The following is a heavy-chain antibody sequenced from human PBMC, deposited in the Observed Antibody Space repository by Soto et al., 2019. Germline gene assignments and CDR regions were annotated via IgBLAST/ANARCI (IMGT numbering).Heavy chain of an antibody. J-gene: IGHJ6*02. D-gene: IGHD1-1*01. Sequence: QVQLVESGGGLVKPGGSLRLSCAASGFTFSDYYMSWIRQAPGKGLEWVSSISSSGSTIYYADSVKGRFTISRDNAKNSLYLQMNSLRAEDTAVCYCARAGREVPTTDSYYYGLDVWGQGTTVTVSS. CDR3: ARAGREVPTTDSYYYGLDV. CDR2: ISSSGSTI. CDR1: GFTFSDYY. V-gene: IGHV3-11*01.